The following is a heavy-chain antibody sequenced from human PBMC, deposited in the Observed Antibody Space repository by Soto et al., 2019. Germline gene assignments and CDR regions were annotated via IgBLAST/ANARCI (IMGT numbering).Heavy chain of an antibody. CDR2: VKSKTHGGTK. CDR3: TTDSYITVTPVRLDY. D-gene: IGHD4-4*01. Sequence: EVQLVESGGGLVKPGGSLTLSCAASGFTFSNAWINWVRQAPGKGLEWVGRVKSKTHGGTKDFAASVKGRFAISRDDAIRMAFMRMNSLKIEDTAVYYCTTDSYITVTPVRLDYWGHGTLVTVSS. V-gene: IGHV3-15*07. CDR1: GFTFSNAW. J-gene: IGHJ4*01.